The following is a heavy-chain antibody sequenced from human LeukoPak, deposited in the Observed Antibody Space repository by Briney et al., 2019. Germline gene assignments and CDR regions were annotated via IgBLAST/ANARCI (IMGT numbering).Heavy chain of an antibody. J-gene: IGHJ4*02. CDR2: ISSSSSYT. V-gene: IGHV3-11*05. CDR3: TTDFGGGY. D-gene: IGHD2-15*01. CDR1: GFTFRDCY. Sequence: TGGSLRLSCAASGFTFRDCYMSWIRQAPGKGLEWVSYISSSSSYTNYADSVKSRFTISRNDSKNTLYLQMNSLKTEDTAVYYCTTDFGGGYWGRGTLVTVSS.